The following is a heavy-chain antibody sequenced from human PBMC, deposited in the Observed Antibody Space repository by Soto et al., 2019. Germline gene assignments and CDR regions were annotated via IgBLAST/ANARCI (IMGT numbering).Heavy chain of an antibody. D-gene: IGHD6-19*01. CDR3: ARAAVHSGWYHDH. CDR1: GGSVSSSTYY. V-gene: IGHV4-61*01. Sequence: SETLSLTCIVAGGSVSSSTYYWSSLRQPPGKGLEWIGYIYYTGSSNYSASLEVRVFMSVDTSKYQLSLKLTSVTAADTGIYYCARAAVHSGWYHDHWGQGIPVTVSS. J-gene: IGHJ4*02. CDR2: IYYTGSS.